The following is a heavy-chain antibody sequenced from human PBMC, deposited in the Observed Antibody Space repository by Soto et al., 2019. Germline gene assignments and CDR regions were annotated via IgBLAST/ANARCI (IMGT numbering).Heavy chain of an antibody. J-gene: IGHJ6*02. Sequence: QVRLVESGGGVVQPGRSLRLSCAASGFDFSDHGMHWVRQAPGEGLEWVTVISYDGTAKYYKESVKGRFTTSRDNSKKTLYLQIDSLRVEDTAVYYCAKDEGRFLRNYFNYGIDVWVLGTTVTVSS. D-gene: IGHD3-3*01. CDR1: GFDFSDHG. CDR2: ISYDGTAK. V-gene: IGHV3-33*03. CDR3: AKDEGRFLRNYFNYGIDV.